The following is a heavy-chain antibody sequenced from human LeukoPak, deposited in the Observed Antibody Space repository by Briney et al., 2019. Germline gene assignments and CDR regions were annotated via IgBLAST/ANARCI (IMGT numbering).Heavy chain of an antibody. CDR3: AATYYYDSSGYYPGDY. CDR2: ISSSGSTI. CDR1: GFTFSDYY. D-gene: IGHD3-22*01. Sequence: GGSLRLSCAASGFTFSDYYMSWIRQAPGKGLEWVSYISSSGSTIYYADSVKGRFTISRDNSKNTLYMQMNSLRAEDTAVYYCAATYYYDSSGYYPGDYWGQGTLVTVSS. V-gene: IGHV3-11*04. J-gene: IGHJ4*02.